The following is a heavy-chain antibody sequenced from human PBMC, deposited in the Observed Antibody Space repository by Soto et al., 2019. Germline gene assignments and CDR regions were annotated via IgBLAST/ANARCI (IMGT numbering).Heavy chain of an antibody. V-gene: IGHV4-34*01. CDR1: GGSFSGYF. CDR2: ITHSGST. D-gene: IGHD6-13*01. J-gene: IGHJ4*02. CDR3: ARRGSSWYHSFDY. Sequence: SETLSLTCAVSGGSFSGYFWSWIRRPPGKGLEWIGEITHSGSTDYNPSLKTRVTISVDTSNNLFSLKLTSVTAADTAVYFCARRGSSWYHSFDYWGQGALVTVSS.